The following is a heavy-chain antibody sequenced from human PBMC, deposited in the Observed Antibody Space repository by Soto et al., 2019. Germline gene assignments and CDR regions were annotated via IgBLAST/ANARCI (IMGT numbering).Heavy chain of an antibody. J-gene: IGHJ6*02. D-gene: IGHD2-15*01. V-gene: IGHV4-34*01. CDR3: ARDLLYGMDV. CDR1: GGSFSGYY. Sequence: SETLSLTCAVYGGSFSGYYWSWIRQPPGKGLEWIGEINHSGSTNYNPSLKSRVTISVDTSKNQFSLKLSSVTAADTAVYYCARDLLYGMDVWGQGTTVTVSS. CDR2: INHSGST.